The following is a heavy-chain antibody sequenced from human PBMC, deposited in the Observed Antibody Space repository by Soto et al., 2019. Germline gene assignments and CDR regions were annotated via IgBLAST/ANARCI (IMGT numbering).Heavy chain of an antibody. J-gene: IGHJ4*02. D-gene: IGHD3-3*01. V-gene: IGHV3-23*01. CDR1: GFTFSSYA. Sequence: PGGSLRLSCAASGFTFSSYAMSWVRQAPGKGLEWASAISGSGGSTYYADSVKGRFTISRDNSKNTLYLQMNSLRAEDTAVYYCAKTTSRRYDFWSGSFDYWGQGTLVTVSS. CDR3: AKTTSRRYDFWSGSFDY. CDR2: ISGSGGST.